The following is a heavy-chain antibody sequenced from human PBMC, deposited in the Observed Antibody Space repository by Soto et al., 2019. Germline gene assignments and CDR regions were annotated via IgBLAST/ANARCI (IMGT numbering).Heavy chain of an antibody. D-gene: IGHD3-22*01. CDR2: IYYSGST. CDR1: GGSVSSGSYY. CDR3: ARGQWAPWITMISGGGHAFDI. J-gene: IGHJ3*02. Sequence: SETLSLTCTVSGGSVSSGSYYWSWIRQPPGKGLEWIGYIYYSGSTNYNPSLKSRVTISVDTSKNQFSLKLSSVTAADTAEYYCARGQWAPWITMISGGGHAFDIWGQGTMVTVSS. V-gene: IGHV4-61*01.